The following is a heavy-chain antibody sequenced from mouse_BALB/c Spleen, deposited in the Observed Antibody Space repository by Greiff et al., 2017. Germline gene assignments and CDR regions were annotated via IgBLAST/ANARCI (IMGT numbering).Heavy chain of an antibody. CDR2: IYPGDGDT. J-gene: IGHJ4*01. D-gene: IGHD2-10*02. CDR3: ARCPYGNCYAMDY. Sequence: QVQLKESGAELVRPGSSVKISCKASGYAFSSYWMNWVKQRPGQGLEWIGQIYPGDGDTNYNGKFKGKATLTADKSSSTAYMQLSSLTSEDSAVYFCARCPYGNCYAMDYWGQGTAVTVSS. CDR1: GYAFSSYW. V-gene: IGHV1-80*01.